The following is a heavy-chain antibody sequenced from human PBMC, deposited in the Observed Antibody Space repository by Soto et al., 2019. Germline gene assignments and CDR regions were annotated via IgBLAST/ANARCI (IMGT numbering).Heavy chain of an antibody. J-gene: IGHJ6*03. CDR1: GYTFTSYG. CDR2: ISAYNGNT. Sequence: ASVKVSCKASGYTFTSYGISWVRQAPGQGLEWMGWISAYNGNTNYAQKLQGRVTMTTDTSTSTAYMELGSLRSDDTAVYYCARRTTIFGVVILGYYYYMDVWGKGTTVTVSS. D-gene: IGHD3-3*01. V-gene: IGHV1-18*01. CDR3: ARRTTIFGVVILGYYYYMDV.